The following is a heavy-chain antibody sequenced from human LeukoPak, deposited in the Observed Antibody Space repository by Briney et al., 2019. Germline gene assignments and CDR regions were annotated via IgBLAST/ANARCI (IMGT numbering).Heavy chain of an antibody. CDR3: ARRAAAYSSSWSALYYYYYYMDV. V-gene: IGHV4-30-2*01. CDR2: IYHSETT. D-gene: IGHD6-13*01. CDR1: GGSISSVAYY. Sequence: PSETLSLTCSVSGGSISSVAYYWSWVPQPPGKGLAWIVYIYHSETTSFNPSLKRRVPLSVDTSKNQFSLKLSSVTAADTAVYYCARRAAAYSSSWSALYYYYYYMDVWGKGTTVTVSS. J-gene: IGHJ6*03.